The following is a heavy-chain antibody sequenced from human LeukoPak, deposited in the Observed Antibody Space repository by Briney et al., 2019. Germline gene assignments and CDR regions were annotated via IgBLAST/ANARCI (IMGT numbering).Heavy chain of an antibody. Sequence: PSQTLSLTCTVSGGSISSGGYYWSWIRQHPGKGLEWIGYIYYSGSTYYNPSLKSRVTISVDTSKNQFSLKLSSVTAADTAVYCCARGGDDAFDIWGQGTMVTVSS. CDR1: GGSISSGGYY. V-gene: IGHV4-31*03. CDR3: ARGGDDAFDI. J-gene: IGHJ3*02. CDR2: IYYSGST.